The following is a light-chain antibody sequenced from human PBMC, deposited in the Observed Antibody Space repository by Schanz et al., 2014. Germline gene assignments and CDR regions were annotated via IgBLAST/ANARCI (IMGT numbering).Light chain of an antibody. CDR2: AAS. CDR3: QQANSFPFT. CDR1: QGISTW. J-gene: IGKJ3*01. V-gene: IGKV1-12*01. Sequence: DIQMTQSPSSVSASVGDRVTITCRASQGISTWLAWYQQQPGRAPKLLIYAASTLNSGVPSRFSGSGSGTYFTLTISSLHPDDFATYFCQQANSFPFTFGPGTKVILK.